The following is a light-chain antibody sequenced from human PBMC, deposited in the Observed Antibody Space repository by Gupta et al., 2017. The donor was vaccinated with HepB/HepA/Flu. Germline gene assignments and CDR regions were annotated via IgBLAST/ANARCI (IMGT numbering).Light chain of an antibody. V-gene: IGKV4-1*01. J-gene: IGKJ1*01. CDR2: WAS. CDR3: QQDDGTPST. CDR1: QSVLYSSNNNNY. Sequence: DIVMTQSPDSLAVSLGERATINCKSSQSVLYSSNNNNYLAWYQQKPGQPPKLLIYWASTRESGVPDRFSGSGSVTDFTLTISILHAEDVAVYYCQQDDGTPSTFGQGTKVEIK.